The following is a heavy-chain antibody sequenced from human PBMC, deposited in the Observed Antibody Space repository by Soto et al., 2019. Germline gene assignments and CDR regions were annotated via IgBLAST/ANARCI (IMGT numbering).Heavy chain of an antibody. V-gene: IGHV3-21*01. Sequence: GSLRRSCAASGFTFTNFSMIWVRQAPVKGLEWVSAISSSGTYIYYADSLKGRFTTSRDNARNSLFLQMNSLRAEDTAVYYCATRYCSSTNCYALDVWGQGTMVTVS. CDR3: ATRYCSSTNCYALDV. J-gene: IGHJ3*01. CDR2: ISSSGTYI. CDR1: GFTFTNFS. D-gene: IGHD2-2*01.